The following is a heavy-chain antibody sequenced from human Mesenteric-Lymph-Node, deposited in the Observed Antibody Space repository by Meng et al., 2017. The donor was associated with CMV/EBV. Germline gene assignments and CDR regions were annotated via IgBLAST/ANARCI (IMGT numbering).Heavy chain of an antibody. CDR1: GFTFRSYE. Sequence: GGSLRLSCTASGFTFRSYEMNWVRQAPGKGLEWLSYISGSGTTIYYADSVKGRFTISRDNAKNSLYLQMNSLRAEDTAVYYCARGLSRDLDAFDIWGQGTMVTVSS. J-gene: IGHJ3*02. CDR3: ARGLSRDLDAFDI. D-gene: IGHD5-24*01. V-gene: IGHV3-48*03. CDR2: ISGSGTTI.